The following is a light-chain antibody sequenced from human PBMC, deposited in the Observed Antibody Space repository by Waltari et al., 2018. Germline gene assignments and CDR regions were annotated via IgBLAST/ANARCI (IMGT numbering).Light chain of an antibody. V-gene: IGLV2-8*01. Sequence: QSALTQPPSASGSPGQSVTISCTGTSSDVGGYNYVSWYQQHPGKAPKLIIYEVSKRPSGVPDRFSGSKSGNTASLTVSGLQAEDEADYYCSSYADSNNYVVLGGGTKLTVL. CDR2: EVS. CDR1: SSDVGGYNY. CDR3: SSYADSNNYVV. J-gene: IGLJ2*01.